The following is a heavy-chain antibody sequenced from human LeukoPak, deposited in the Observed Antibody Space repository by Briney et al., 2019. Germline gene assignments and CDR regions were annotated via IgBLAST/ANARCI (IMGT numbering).Heavy chain of an antibody. Sequence: GASVKVSCKASGYTFTSYGISWARQAPGQGLEWMGWISAYNGNTNYAQKLQGRVTMTTDTSTSTAYMELRSLRSDDTAVYYCARVNYDILTGYFDYWGQGTLVTVSS. CDR3: ARVNYDILTGYFDY. CDR2: ISAYNGNT. V-gene: IGHV1-18*01. D-gene: IGHD3-9*01. J-gene: IGHJ4*02. CDR1: GYTFTSYG.